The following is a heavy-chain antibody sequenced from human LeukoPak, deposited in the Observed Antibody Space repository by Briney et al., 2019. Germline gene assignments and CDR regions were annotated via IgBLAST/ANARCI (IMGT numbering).Heavy chain of an antibody. CDR2: ISYDGSNK. Sequence: PGGSLRLSCVASLYPLSRYAEHGAREAPGEGLVGVADISYDGSNKYYTDTVRGRYTISRDNSQSTRYLHRNTPRDEHTGVCYCARGQGGWNYSDYWGQGALVSVS. CDR1: LYPLSRYA. D-gene: IGHD2-15*01. V-gene: IGHV3-30-3*01. J-gene: IGHJ4*02. CDR3: ARGQGGWNYSDY.